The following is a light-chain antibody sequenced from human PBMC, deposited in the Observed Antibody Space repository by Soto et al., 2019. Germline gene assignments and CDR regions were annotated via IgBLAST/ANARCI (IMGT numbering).Light chain of an antibody. CDR1: SSDVGSYNL. CDR3: CSYAGSSTFFYV. V-gene: IGLV2-23*03. CDR2: EGS. Sequence: QSALTQPASVSGSPGQSITISCTGTSSDVGSYNLVSWYQQHPGKAPKLMIYEGSKRPSGVSNRFSGSKSGNTASLTISGLQAEDEADYYCCSYAGSSTFFYVFGTGTKLNVL. J-gene: IGLJ1*01.